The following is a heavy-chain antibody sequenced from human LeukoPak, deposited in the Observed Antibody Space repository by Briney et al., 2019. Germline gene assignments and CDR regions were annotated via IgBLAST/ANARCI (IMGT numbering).Heavy chain of an antibody. CDR1: GGSISSGGYS. CDR2: IYHSGST. D-gene: IGHD2-15*01. V-gene: IGHV4-30-2*01. Sequence: PSETLSLTCAVSGGSISSGGYSWSWIRQPPGKGLEWIGYIYHSGSTYYNPSLKSRVTISVDRSKNQFSLKLSSVTAADTAVYYCARFPHYCSGGSCYSGVYYFDYWGQGTLVTVSS. CDR3: ARFPHYCSGGSCYSGVYYFDY. J-gene: IGHJ4*02.